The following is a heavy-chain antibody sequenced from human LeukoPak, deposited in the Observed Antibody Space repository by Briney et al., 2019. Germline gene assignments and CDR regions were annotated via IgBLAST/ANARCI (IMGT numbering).Heavy chain of an antibody. J-gene: IGHJ4*02. CDR1: GFTFSSYA. V-gene: IGHV3-23*01. CDR2: ISGSGGST. CDR3: AKDRGYYYGSGSYYNVRVSYCFDY. D-gene: IGHD3-10*01. Sequence: GGSLRLSCAASGFTFSSYAMSWVRQAPGKGLEWVSAISGSGGSTYYADSVKGRFTISRDNSKNTLYLQMNSLRAEDTAVYYCAKDRGYYYGSGSYYNVRVSYCFDYWGQGTLVTVSS.